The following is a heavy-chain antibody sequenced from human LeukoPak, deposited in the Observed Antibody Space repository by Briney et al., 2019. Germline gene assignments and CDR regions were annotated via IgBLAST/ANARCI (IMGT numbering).Heavy chain of an antibody. D-gene: IGHD6-19*01. CDR2: ISSSGSTI. CDR3: ASLTAVAPPDFDY. Sequence: GGSLRLSCAASGFTFSSYEMNWVRQAPGKGLEWVSYISSSGSTIYYADSVKGRFTISRDNAKNSLYLQMNSLRAEDTAVYYCASLTAVAPPDFDYWGQGTLVTVSS. CDR1: GFTFSSYE. V-gene: IGHV3-48*03. J-gene: IGHJ4*02.